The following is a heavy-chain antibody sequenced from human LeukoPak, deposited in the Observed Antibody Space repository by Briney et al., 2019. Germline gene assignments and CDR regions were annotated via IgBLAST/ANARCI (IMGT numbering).Heavy chain of an antibody. CDR3: ARVPNSGSYGEDAFDI. Sequence: GASVKVSCKASGYTFTSYGISWVRQAPGQGLEWMGWISAYNGNTNYAQKLQGRVTMTTDTSTSTAYMELRSLRSDDTAVYYCARVPNSGSYGEDAFDIWGQGTMVTVSS. CDR1: GYTFTSYG. V-gene: IGHV1-18*01. D-gene: IGHD1-26*01. J-gene: IGHJ3*02. CDR2: ISAYNGNT.